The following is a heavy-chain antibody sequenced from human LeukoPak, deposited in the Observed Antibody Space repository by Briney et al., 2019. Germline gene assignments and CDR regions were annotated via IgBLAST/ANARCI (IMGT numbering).Heavy chain of an antibody. V-gene: IGHV4-59*01. CDR3: AGTPAGSLRYFDWLLSWFDY. D-gene: IGHD3-9*01. Sequence: GSLRLSCAASGFTFSNYAMSWVRQAPGKGLEWIGYIYYSGSTNYNPSLKSRVTISVDTSKNQFSLKLSSVTAADTAVYYCAGTPAGSLRYFDWLLSWFDYWGQGTLVTVSS. CDR2: IYYSGST. CDR1: GFTFSNYA. J-gene: IGHJ4*02.